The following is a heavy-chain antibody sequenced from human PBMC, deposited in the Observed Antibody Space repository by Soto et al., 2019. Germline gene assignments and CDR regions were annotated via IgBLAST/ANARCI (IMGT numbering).Heavy chain of an antibody. D-gene: IGHD3-16*02. CDR3: AREEYRQLDH. Sequence: QVQLVQSGAEVKKPGASVKVSCKASGYTFTNYGISWVRQAPGQGLEWMGWISTNSGHTDYAQNLRGRVTMTTDTSTTTAYMELRSLSSDYTAVYYCAREEYRQLDHWGQGTLVTVSS. V-gene: IGHV1-18*04. CDR2: ISTNSGHT. CDR1: GYTFTNYG. J-gene: IGHJ5*02.